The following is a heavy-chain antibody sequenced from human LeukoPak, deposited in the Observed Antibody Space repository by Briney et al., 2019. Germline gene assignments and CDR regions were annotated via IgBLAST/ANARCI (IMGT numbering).Heavy chain of an antibody. Sequence: ASVKVSCKASGYTFTGYYMHWVRQAPGQGLEWMGWINPNSSGTNYAQKFQGRVTMTRDTSISTAYMELSRLRSDDTAVYYCAREGVSYSSGWYAGNWFDPWGQGTLVTVSS. CDR3: AREGVSYSSGWYAGNWFDP. CDR1: GYTFTGYY. J-gene: IGHJ5*02. D-gene: IGHD6-19*01. V-gene: IGHV1-2*02. CDR2: INPNSSGT.